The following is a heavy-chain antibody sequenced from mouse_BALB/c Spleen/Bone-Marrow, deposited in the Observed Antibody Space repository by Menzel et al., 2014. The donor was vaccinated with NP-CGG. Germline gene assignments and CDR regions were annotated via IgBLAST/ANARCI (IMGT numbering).Heavy chain of an antibody. CDR1: GYSFTGYF. J-gene: IGHJ2*01. V-gene: IGHV1-37*01. CDR2: INPYNGDT. D-gene: IGHD2-4*01. Sequence: VPLKESGPELVKPGASVKISCKASGYSFTGYFMNWVKQRPGKSLEWIGRINPYNGDTFYNQKFQGKATLTGDKSSSTAHMELLSLTSEDSAVYYCGRGDDYDGDFDRWGQGTPLTVSS. CDR3: GRGDDYDGDFDR.